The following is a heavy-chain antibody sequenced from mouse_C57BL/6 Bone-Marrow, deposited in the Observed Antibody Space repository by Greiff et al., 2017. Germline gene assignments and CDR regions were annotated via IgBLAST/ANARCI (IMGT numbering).Heavy chain of an antibody. CDR2: INYDGSIT. Sequence: EVQLVESEGGLVQPGSSMKLSCTASGFTFSDYYMAWVRQVPEKGLEWVANINYDGSITYYLDSLKSRFIISRDNAKNILYLQMSSLKSEDTATYYCASYDGYYGMDYWGQGTSVTVSS. D-gene: IGHD2-3*01. V-gene: IGHV5-16*01. J-gene: IGHJ4*01. CDR3: ASYDGYYGMDY. CDR1: GFTFSDYY.